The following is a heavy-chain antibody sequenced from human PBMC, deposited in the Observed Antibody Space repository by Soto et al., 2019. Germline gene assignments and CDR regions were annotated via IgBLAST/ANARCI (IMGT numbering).Heavy chain of an antibody. D-gene: IGHD3-22*01. CDR2: ISGSCGST. Sequence: QPGGSLRLSCAASAFTFSSYAMSWVRQAPGEGLEWVSAISGSCGSTYYADSVKGRFTISRDNSKNTLYLQMNSLRAEDTAVYYCAKSNHYDSSGYRARVVSGDILVYYGMDVWGQGTTVTVSS. CDR3: AKSNHYDSSGYRARVVSGDILVYYGMDV. CDR1: AFTFSSYA. J-gene: IGHJ6*02. V-gene: IGHV3-23*01.